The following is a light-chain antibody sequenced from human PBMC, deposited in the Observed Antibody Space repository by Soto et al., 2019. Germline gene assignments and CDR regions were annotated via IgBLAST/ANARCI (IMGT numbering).Light chain of an antibody. CDR1: TSDIGRFNY. Sequence: QLVLTQPASVSGSPGQAITISCTGTTSDIGRFNYVSWYQHHPDKAPKLMIYDVSNRPSGLSNRFSGSKSGNTASLIISGLQAEDEADYYCASYTTSHTVVFGGGTKLTVL. J-gene: IGLJ2*01. CDR3: ASYTTSHTVV. V-gene: IGLV2-14*03. CDR2: DVS.